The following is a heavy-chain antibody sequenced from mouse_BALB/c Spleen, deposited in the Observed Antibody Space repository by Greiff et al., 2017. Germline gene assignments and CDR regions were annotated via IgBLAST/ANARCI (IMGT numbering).Heavy chain of an antibody. J-gene: IGHJ1*01. D-gene: IGHD2-2*01. CDR3: ARYGYDWYFDV. Sequence: EVKLMESGGGLVKPGGSLKLSCAASGFTFSSYTMSWVRQTPEKRLEWVATISSGGGNTYYPDSVKGRFTISRDNAKNNLYLQMSSLRSEDTALYYCARYGYDWYFDVWGAGTTVTVSS. V-gene: IGHV5-9*03. CDR1: GFTFSSYT. CDR2: ISSGGGNT.